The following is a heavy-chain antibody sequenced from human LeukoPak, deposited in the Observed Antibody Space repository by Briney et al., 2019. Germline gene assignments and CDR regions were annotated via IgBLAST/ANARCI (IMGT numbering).Heavy chain of an antibody. D-gene: IGHD6-19*01. CDR2: IDSDKDNT. CDR1: GYSFTRNA. V-gene: IGHV1-3*03. CDR3: ARGYSNGWHHDY. Sequence: ASVKVSCKASGYSFTRNAIHWVRQAPGQRLEWMGWIDSDKDNTKYSQEFQGRVTFTRDTSASTVYMELSSLRSEDMAIYYCARGYSNGWHHDYWGQGTLVIVSS. J-gene: IGHJ4*02.